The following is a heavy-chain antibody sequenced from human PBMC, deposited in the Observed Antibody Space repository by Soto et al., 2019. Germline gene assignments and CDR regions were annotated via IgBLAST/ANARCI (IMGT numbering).Heavy chain of an antibody. J-gene: IGHJ5*02. CDR3: AGPYSVRTRLYTDWFDP. Sequence: QVQLVQSRAEVKKPGASVKVSCNASGYSFTTYAINWVRHAAGQGLEWMGWVNPKTGNTDSAQRFPDSATLTRNICVSTAYMDLRALTTEDPAVYYCAGPYSVRTRLYTDWFDPWGQGTLVSVAS. CDR1: GYSFTTYA. V-gene: IGHV1-8*01. D-gene: IGHD4-4*01. CDR2: VNPKTGNT.